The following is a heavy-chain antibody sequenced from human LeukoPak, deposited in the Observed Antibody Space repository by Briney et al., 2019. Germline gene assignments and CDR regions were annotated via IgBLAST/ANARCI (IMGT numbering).Heavy chain of an antibody. Sequence: SETLSLTCTVSGGSISSSSYYWGWIRQPPGKGLEWIGSIYYSGSTYYNPSLKSRVTISVDTSKNQFSLKLSSVTAADTAVYYCARCVSSGYCIGYWGQGTLVTVSS. CDR2: IYYSGST. D-gene: IGHD3-22*01. J-gene: IGHJ4*02. V-gene: IGHV4-39*07. CDR1: GGSISSSSYY. CDR3: ARCVSSGYCIGY.